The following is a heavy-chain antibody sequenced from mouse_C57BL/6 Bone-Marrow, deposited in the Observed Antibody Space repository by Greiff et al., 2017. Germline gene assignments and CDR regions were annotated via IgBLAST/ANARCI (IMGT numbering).Heavy chain of an antibody. J-gene: IGHJ4*01. CDR3: ARHGYYAMDY. CDR2: IYPRSGNT. V-gene: IGHV1-81*01. CDR1: GYTFTSYG. Sequence: QVQLLQSGAELARPGASVKLSCEASGYTFTSYGISWVKQRTGQGLEWIGEIYPRSGNTYYNETFKGKATLTADKYSSTAYMELRSLTSEDSAVYFCARHGYYAMDYWGQGTSVTVSA.